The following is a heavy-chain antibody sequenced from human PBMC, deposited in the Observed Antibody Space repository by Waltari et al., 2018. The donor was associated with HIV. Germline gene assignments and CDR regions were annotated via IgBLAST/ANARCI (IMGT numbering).Heavy chain of an antibody. Sequence: EVRLVESGGGLVQPGGSLRLSCAVSGFNFNNYWRTWVRQAPGKGMEGVANIKQDGRKKHYVDSAKGRLTISRDNAKNSVFRQMNDLREDDTATYYCTKGTTHDNWGQGTLVTVSS. V-gene: IGHV3-7*01. J-gene: IGHJ4*02. D-gene: IGHD1-1*01. CDR3: TKGTTHDN. CDR1: GFNFNNYW. CDR2: IKQDGRKK.